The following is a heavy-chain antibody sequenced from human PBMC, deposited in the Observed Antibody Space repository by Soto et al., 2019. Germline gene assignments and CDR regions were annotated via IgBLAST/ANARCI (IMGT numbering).Heavy chain of an antibody. CDR3: ARAVTIFAVAPLSY. CDR2: ISGSTI. J-gene: IGHJ4*02. V-gene: IGHV3-23*01. CDR1: GFTFSSYA. D-gene: IGHD3-3*01. Sequence: EVQLLESGGGLVQPGGSLRLSCAASGFTFSSYAMSWVRQAPGKGLEWVSAISGSTIYYADSVKGRFTISRDNAKNSLYLQMNSLRAEDTAVYYCARAVTIFAVAPLSYWGQGTLVTVSS.